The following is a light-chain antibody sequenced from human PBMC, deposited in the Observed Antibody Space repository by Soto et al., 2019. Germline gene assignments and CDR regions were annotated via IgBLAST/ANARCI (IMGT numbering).Light chain of an antibody. CDR2: GAS. CDR3: QQYGSSPLYI. Sequence: ERVLTQSPGTLSLSPGERATLSCRASRSVSSNYIAWYQQKPGQAPRLLIYGASSRATGIPDRFSGSGSGTDFTLTISRLEPEDFAVYYCQQYGSSPLYIFGQGTKLEIK. J-gene: IGKJ2*01. CDR1: RSVSSNY. V-gene: IGKV3-20*01.